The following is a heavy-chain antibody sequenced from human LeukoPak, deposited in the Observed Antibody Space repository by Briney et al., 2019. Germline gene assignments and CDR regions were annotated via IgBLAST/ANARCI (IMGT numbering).Heavy chain of an antibody. J-gene: IGHJ4*02. Sequence: GASVKVSCKASGYTFTGYYMHWVRQAPGQGLEWVGWINTNTGDPIYARGFKGRFVLSVDKSVNTAYLEIASLQTEDNAVYYCARSSRGVIGLLDYWGQGTLVTVSS. D-gene: IGHD3-10*01. V-gene: IGHV7-4-1*01. CDR1: GYTFTGYY. CDR3: ARSSRGVIGLLDY. CDR2: INTNTGDP.